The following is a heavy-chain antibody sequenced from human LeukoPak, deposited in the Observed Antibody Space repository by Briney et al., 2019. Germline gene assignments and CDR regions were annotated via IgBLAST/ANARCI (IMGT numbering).Heavy chain of an antibody. CDR2: IRYDGSTK. CDR3: AKDLSGSYHFDY. D-gene: IGHD1-26*01. Sequence: GGSPRLSCAASGFTFSSSGMHWVRQAPGKGLEWVAFIRYDGSTKNYGDSVKGRFTISRDDSKNTLYLQMNSLRAEDTAVYYCAKDLSGSYHFDYWGQGTLVTVSS. J-gene: IGHJ4*02. CDR1: GFTFSSSG. V-gene: IGHV3-30*02.